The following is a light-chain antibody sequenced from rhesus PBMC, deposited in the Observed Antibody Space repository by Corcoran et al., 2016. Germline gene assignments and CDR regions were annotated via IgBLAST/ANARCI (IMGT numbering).Light chain of an antibody. CDR3: HQYNNWPQT. CDR1: QSVSTN. J-gene: IGKJ1*01. V-gene: IGKV3-42*03. CDR2: GAS. Sequence: EIVLTQSPATLSLSPGERVTLSCRASQSVSTNLAWYQQKPGQAPRLLISGASSRAPGIPDRFSGRGSGTDFSLTISSLEPEDFAVYYCHQYNNWPQTFGQGTKVELK.